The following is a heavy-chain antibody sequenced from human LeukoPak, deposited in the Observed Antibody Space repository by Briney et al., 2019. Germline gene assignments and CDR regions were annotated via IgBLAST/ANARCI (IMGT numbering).Heavy chain of an antibody. D-gene: IGHD1-26*01. J-gene: IGHJ4*02. CDR2: ISAYNGNI. CDR1: GYTFTGYY. V-gene: IGHV1-18*04. CDR3: ARDYYSGSYYGDY. Sequence: ASVKVSCKASGYTFTGYYMHWVRQAPGQGLEWMGWISAYNGNINYAQNLQGRVTMTTDTSTSTAYMELRSLRSDDTAVYYCARDYYSGSYYGDYWGQGTLVTVSS.